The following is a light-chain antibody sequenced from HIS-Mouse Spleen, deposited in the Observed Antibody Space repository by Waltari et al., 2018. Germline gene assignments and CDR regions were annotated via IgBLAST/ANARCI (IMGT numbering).Light chain of an antibody. J-gene: IGLJ3*02. Sequence: QSVLTQPPSVSAAPGQKVTIPFSGSSSNLGNNYVSWYQQLPGTAPKLLIYDNNKRPSGIPDRFSGSKSGTSATLGITGLQTGDEADYYCGTWDSSLSAWVFGGGTKLTVL. V-gene: IGLV1-51*01. CDR2: DNN. CDR3: GTWDSSLSAWV. CDR1: SSNLGNNY.